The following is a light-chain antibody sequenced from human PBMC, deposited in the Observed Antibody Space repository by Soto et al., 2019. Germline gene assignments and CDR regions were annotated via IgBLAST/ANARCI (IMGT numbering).Light chain of an antibody. J-gene: IGKJ5*01. CDR3: HQRSKWPVT. V-gene: IGKV3-11*01. Sequence: EIVLTQSPATLSLSPGERATLSCRASQSVSSYLGWYQQKPGQAPRLLIYDASNRATGIPARFSGSWSGTDFALTVCSLEPEDFAVYYCHQRSKWPVTFGQGTRLEMK. CDR1: QSVSSY. CDR2: DAS.